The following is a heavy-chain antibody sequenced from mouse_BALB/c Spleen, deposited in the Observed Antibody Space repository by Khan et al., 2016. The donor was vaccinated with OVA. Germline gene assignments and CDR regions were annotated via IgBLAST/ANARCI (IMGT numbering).Heavy chain of an antibody. Sequence: VQLKQSGAELVKPGASVKLSCSASGFNIQDTYIHWMKQRPEQGMVWIGRIDPPNDDSKSGPKFQAKATLTADTSSNTAYLQLSSLTSEDTAVYYWATLYGNPFAFWGQGTLVSVSA. CDR3: ATLYGNPFAF. D-gene: IGHD2-1*01. V-gene: IGHV14-3*02. J-gene: IGHJ3*01. CDR1: GFNIQDTY. CDR2: IDPPNDDS.